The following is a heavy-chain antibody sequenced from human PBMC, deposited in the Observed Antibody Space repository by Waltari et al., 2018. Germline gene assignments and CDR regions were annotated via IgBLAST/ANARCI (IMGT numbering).Heavy chain of an antibody. CDR3: ARDSNKAVAGRSYYFDY. D-gene: IGHD6-19*01. CDR1: GGSISSYY. Sequence: QVQLQESGPGLVKPSETLSLTCTVSGGSISSYYWSWIRQPAGKGLEWIGRIYTSGSTNSNPSLKSRVTMSVDTSKNQFSLKLSSVTAADTAVYYCARDSNKAVAGRSYYFDYWGQGTLVTVSS. CDR2: IYTSGST. V-gene: IGHV4-4*07. J-gene: IGHJ4*02.